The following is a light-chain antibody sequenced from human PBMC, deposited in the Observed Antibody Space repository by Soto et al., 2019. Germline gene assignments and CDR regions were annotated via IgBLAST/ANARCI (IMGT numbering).Light chain of an antibody. J-gene: IGLJ3*02. CDR3: SSYTNKDTLL. CDR1: SSDVGGYDH. V-gene: IGLV2-14*03. Sequence: QPASVSGSPAQSITISCTGTSSDVGGYDHVSWYQQHPGKAPKLIIYDVTVRPSGISPRFSGSKSDNTASLAVSGLQPEDEADYYCSSYTNKDTLLFGGGTKLTV. CDR2: DVT.